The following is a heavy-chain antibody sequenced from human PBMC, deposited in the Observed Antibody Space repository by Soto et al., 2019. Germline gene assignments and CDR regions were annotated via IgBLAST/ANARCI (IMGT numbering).Heavy chain of an antibody. CDR1: GFSLSNIRAA. J-gene: IGHJ4*02. V-gene: IGHV2-5*02. Sequence: QITLKESGPTLVKPTQTLTMTCSFSGFSLSNIRAAVGWASQPSGEALQWLALIYWDDDKRYMPSLKTRLTNTKHTPKNRMVLTMPDMDPVYTSTYDCAHFGVEGLGYYFDYWGQVTLVTVAS. D-gene: IGHD3-10*01. CDR2: IYWDDDK. CDR3: AHFGVEGLGYYFDY.